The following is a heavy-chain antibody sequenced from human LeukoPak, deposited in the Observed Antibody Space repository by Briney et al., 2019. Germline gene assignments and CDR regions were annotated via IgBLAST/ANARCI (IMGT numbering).Heavy chain of an antibody. Sequence: NPSETLSLTCTVSGYSISSGYYWGWIRQPPGKGLEWIGSIYYSGSTYYNPSLKSRVTISVDTSKNQFSLKLSSVTAADTAVYYCARVFGSKVWFGELGDYFDYWGQGTLVTVSS. J-gene: IGHJ4*02. CDR3: ARVFGSKVWFGELGDYFDY. D-gene: IGHD3-10*01. CDR2: IYYSGST. V-gene: IGHV4-38-2*02. CDR1: GYSISSGYY.